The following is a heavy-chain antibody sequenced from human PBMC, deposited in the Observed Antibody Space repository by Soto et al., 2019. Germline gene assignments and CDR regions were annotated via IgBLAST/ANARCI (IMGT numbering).Heavy chain of an antibody. CDR3: ARGNLWSGYPYYFDY. D-gene: IGHD3-3*01. CDR2: INPSGGST. V-gene: IGHV1-46*01. Sequence: ASVKVSCKASGYTFTNYYMHWVRQAPGQGLEWMGIINPSGGSTSYAQKFQGRVTITRDTSATTAYMELSSLTSEDTAVYYCARGNLWSGYPYYFDYWGHGTLVTAPQ. J-gene: IGHJ4*01. CDR1: GYTFTNYY.